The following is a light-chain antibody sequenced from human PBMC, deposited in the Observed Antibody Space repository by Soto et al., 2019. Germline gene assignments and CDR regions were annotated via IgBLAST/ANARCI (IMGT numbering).Light chain of an antibody. Sequence: QSALTQPPSVSGAPGQRVTISCTGSSSNIGAGYDVHWYQQLPGTAPKLLIYANFNRPSGVPDRFSGSKSGTSASLAITGLQAEDGADYYCQSYDSSLSGSGVFGGGTKLTVL. CDR3: QSYDSSLSGSGV. V-gene: IGLV1-40*01. CDR1: SSNIGAGYD. J-gene: IGLJ3*02. CDR2: ANF.